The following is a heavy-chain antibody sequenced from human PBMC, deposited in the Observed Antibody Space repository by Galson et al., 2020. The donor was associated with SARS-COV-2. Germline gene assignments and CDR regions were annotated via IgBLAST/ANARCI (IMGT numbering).Heavy chain of an antibody. Sequence: GESLKISCAASGFTFSSSWMHWVRQAPGKGLVWVSRINSDGSSTSYADSVRGRFTISRDNAKNTLYLQMNRLRAEDTAVYYCGRVGNRSGWKYYFDYWGQGTLVTVSS. CDR3: GRVGNRSGWKYYFDY. D-gene: IGHD6-19*01. J-gene: IGHJ4*02. V-gene: IGHV3-74*01. CDR2: INSDGSST. CDR1: GFTFSSSW.